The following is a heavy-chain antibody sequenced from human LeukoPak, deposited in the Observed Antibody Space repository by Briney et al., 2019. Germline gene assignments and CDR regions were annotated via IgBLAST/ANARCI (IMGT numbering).Heavy chain of an antibody. D-gene: IGHD3-10*01. CDR3: ARGFAGEFTFDY. J-gene: IGHJ4*02. Sequence: GGSLRLSCAASGFTFSRYWMNWVRQAPGKGLQWVSYISSSSSIIYYADSVKGRFTISRDNAKNSLFLQMNSLLAEDTAVYYWARGFAGEFTFDYWGQGTLVTVSS. CDR1: GFTFSRYW. CDR2: ISSSSSII. V-gene: IGHV3-48*01.